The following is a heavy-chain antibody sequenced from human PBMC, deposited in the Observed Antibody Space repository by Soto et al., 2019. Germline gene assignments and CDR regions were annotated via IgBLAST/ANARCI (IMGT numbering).Heavy chain of an antibody. D-gene: IGHD2-2*01. CDR3: AADGGSSSSWDYYYGLDV. J-gene: IGHJ6*02. Sequence: VASVKVSCKASGFIFTSSAVQWVRQARGQRLEWIGWIVVGSGNTNYAQKFQEGVTITRDMSTSTAYMELSSLRSEDTAVYYCAADGGSSSSWDYYYGLDVWGQGTTVTVSS. CDR1: GFIFTSSA. V-gene: IGHV1-58*01. CDR2: IVVGSGNT.